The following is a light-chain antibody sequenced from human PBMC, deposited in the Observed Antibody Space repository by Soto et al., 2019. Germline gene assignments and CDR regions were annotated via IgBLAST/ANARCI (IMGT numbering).Light chain of an antibody. CDR3: LQYNSFSWT. CDR2: KAS. V-gene: IGKV1-5*03. Sequence: DIQMTQSPSTLSASVGDRVTITCRASQSISTWLAWYQQKPGNAPKLLIYKASFLESGVPSRFTGSGSGTEFPLTISSLQPDDFATYYCLQYNSFSWTFGQGTKVEI. J-gene: IGKJ1*01. CDR1: QSISTW.